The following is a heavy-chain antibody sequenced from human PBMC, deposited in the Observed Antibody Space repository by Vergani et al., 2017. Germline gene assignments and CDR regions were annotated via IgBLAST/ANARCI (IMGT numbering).Heavy chain of an antibody. D-gene: IGHD4-17*01. CDR3: ARVQRTDGERVPAFDI. CDR1: GFTVSSNY. CDR2: IYSGGST. J-gene: IGHJ3*02. Sequence: EVQLVESGGGLVQPGGSLRLSCAASGFTVSSNYMSWVRQAPGKGLEGVSVIYSGGSTYYADSVKGRFTISGDNSKNTLYLKMNSLRAEDTAVYYCARVQRTDGERVPAFDIWGQGTMVTVSS. V-gene: IGHV3-66*01.